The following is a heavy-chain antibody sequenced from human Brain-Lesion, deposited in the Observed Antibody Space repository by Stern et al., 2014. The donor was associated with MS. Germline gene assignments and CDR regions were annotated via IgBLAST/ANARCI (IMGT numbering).Heavy chain of an antibody. V-gene: IGHV5-51*03. Sequence: EVQLVQSGAEVKKPGESLKISCKTAGYSFTNYWIGWVRQMPGKGLEWMGIIYPSDSDTRYSPSFQGQVITSAGKSIGTAYLQWRSLKASDSGIYYCARGAPPENWGQGTLVTVSS. CDR3: ARGAPPEN. CDR2: IYPSDSDT. J-gene: IGHJ4*02. CDR1: GYSFTNYW. D-gene: IGHD1-26*01.